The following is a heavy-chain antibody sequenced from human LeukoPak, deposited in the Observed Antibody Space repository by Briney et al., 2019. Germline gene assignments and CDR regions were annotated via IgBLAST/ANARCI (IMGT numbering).Heavy chain of an antibody. CDR2: ISGSGGST. CDR3: AKDPAGWYYFDY. Sequence: GGSLRLSCAASGFTFSIYGMNWVRQAPGKGLEWVSAISGSGGSTYYADSVKGRFTISRDNSKNTLYLQMNSLRAEDTAVYYCAKDPAGWYYFDYWGQGTLVTVSS. V-gene: IGHV3-23*01. J-gene: IGHJ4*02. CDR1: GFTFSIYG. D-gene: IGHD6-19*01.